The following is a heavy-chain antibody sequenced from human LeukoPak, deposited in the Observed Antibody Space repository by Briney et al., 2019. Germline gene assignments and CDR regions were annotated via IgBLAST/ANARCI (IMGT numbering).Heavy chain of an antibody. CDR2: FDPEDGGT. Sequence: ASVNVSCKVSVYTLTELAIHWVRQAPGKGLEWMGAFDPEDGGTICAQKFQGRITLTEDTSTDTAYMELRSLSSEDTAVYYCATAGVRLGELSLPEVRDDWGQGTLISVSS. D-gene: IGHD3-16*02. V-gene: IGHV1-24*01. J-gene: IGHJ4*02. CDR3: ATAGVRLGELSLPEVRDD. CDR1: VYTLTELA.